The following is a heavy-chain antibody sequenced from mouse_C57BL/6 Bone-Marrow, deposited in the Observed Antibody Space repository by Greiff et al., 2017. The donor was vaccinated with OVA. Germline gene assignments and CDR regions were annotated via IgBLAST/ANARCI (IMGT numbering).Heavy chain of an antibody. V-gene: IGHV1-69*01. D-gene: IGHD1-1*01. CDR2: IDPSDSYT. J-gene: IGHJ2*01. CDR1: GYTFTSYW. Sequence: QVQLQQPGAELVMPGASVKLSCKASGYTFTSYWMHWVKQRPGQGLAWIGEIDPSDSYTNYKQKFKGKSTLTVDKSSSTAYMQLSSLTSEDSAVYYGAREEVGYRFDYWGQGTTLTVSS. CDR3: AREEVGYRFDY.